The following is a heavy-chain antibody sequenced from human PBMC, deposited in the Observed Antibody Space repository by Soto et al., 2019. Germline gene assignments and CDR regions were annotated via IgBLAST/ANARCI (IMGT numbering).Heavy chain of an antibody. CDR2: IYYSGST. V-gene: IGHV4-30-4*01. D-gene: IGHD3-10*01. CDR1: GGSISSGDDY. CDR3: ARGLYYYALGSYYGDPHYHGMVV. Sequence: PSETLSLTCTVSGGSISSGDDYWGWIRQPPGKGLEWVGYIYYSGSTYYNPSLKSRVTISVDTSKNQISLKVSSVTAADTAVYYCARGLYYYALGSYYGDPHYHGMVVWGQGTTGTVSS. J-gene: IGHJ6*02.